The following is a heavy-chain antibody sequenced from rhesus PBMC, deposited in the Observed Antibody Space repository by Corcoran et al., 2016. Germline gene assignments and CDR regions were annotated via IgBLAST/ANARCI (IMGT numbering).Heavy chain of an antibody. CDR1: GGSISGHW. D-gene: IGHD4-17*01. CDR2: IDSSGST. Sequence: QLQLQESGPGLVKPSETLSLTGAVSGGSISGHWWSWIRQPPGKGLEWIGRIDSSGSTDYNPSLKSRVTISRDTSKNQFSLKLSSVTAADTAVYYCARVLGNYGYFDYWGQGVLVTVSS. J-gene: IGHJ4*01. V-gene: IGHV4-160*01. CDR3: ARVLGNYGYFDY.